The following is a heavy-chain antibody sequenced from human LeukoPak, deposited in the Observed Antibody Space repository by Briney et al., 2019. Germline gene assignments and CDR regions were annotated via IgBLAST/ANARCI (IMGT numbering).Heavy chain of an antibody. CDR3: ARHPFGSTPFDY. CDR1: GGSFSGYY. Sequence: SETLSLTCAVYGGSFSGYYWSWIRQPPGKGLEWIGEINHSGSTNYNPSLKSRVTISVDTSKNQFSLKLSSVTAADTAVYYCARHPFGSTPFDYWGQGTLATVSS. CDR2: INHSGST. J-gene: IGHJ4*02. V-gene: IGHV4-34*01. D-gene: IGHD3-16*01.